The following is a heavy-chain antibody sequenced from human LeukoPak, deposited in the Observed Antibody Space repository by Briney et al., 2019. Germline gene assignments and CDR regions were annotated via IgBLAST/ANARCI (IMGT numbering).Heavy chain of an antibody. Sequence: GGSLRLSCAASGFSFSSYAMHWVRQAPGKGLEWMAVISYGGSNKYHADSVKGRFTISRDNSKNTLYMQMNSLRAEDTAVYYCARGVTTERYNWFDPWGQGTLVTVSS. CDR2: ISYGGSNK. J-gene: IGHJ5*02. CDR1: GFSFSSYA. D-gene: IGHD4-11*01. CDR3: ARGVTTERYNWFDP. V-gene: IGHV3-30*04.